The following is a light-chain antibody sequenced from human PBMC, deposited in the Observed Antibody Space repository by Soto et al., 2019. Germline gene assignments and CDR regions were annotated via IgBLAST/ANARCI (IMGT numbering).Light chain of an antibody. CDR2: DAS. Sequence: IQMTQSPSSRSSSLGDRVTITCQASQDISNYLNWYQQKPGKAPRLLIYDASNLETGVPSRFSGSGSGTDFTFTISSMQPEDIATYYCQQYDNLPMLTFGGGTKVDIK. J-gene: IGKJ4*01. CDR3: QQYDNLPMLT. V-gene: IGKV1-33*01. CDR1: QDISNY.